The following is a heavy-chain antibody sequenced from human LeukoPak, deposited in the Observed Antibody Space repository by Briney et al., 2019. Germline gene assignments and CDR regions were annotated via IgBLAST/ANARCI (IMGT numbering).Heavy chain of an antibody. CDR3: ARAPDGWYFDY. CDR2: IYHSGST. CDR1: GYSISSGYY. V-gene: IGHV4-38-2*02. D-gene: IGHD5-24*01. J-gene: IGHJ4*02. Sequence: SETLSLTCTVSGYSISSGYYWGWIRQPPGKGLEWIGSIYHSGSTYYNPSLKSRVTISVDTSKNQFSLKLSSVTAADTAVYYCARAPDGWYFDYWGQGTLVTVSS.